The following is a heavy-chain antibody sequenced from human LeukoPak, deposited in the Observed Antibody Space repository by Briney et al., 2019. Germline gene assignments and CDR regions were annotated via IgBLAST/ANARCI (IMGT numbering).Heavy chain of an antibody. D-gene: IGHD2-2*01. J-gene: IGHJ6*02. CDR1: GGTFSSYA. CDR3: AREWRDIVVVPAAMPPYFYGMDV. CDR2: IIPIFGTA. V-gene: IGHV1-69*13. Sequence: ASVKVSCKASGGTFSSYAISWVRQAPGQGLEWMGGIIPIFGTANYAQKFQGRVTITADESTSTAYMELSSLRSEDTAVYYCAREWRDIVVVPAAMPPYFYGMDVWGQGTTVTASS.